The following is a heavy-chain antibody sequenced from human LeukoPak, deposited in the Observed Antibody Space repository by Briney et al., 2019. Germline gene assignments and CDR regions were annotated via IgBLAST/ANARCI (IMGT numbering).Heavy chain of an antibody. CDR3: ARVPHGETVFGVVLYWLDP. CDR1: GYSMRSGYY. CDR2: TYHSGST. J-gene: IGHJ5*02. V-gene: IGHV4-38-2*02. D-gene: IGHD3-3*01. Sequence: SETLSLTCTVSGYSMRSGYYWGWIRQPPGKGLEWIGSTYHSGSTNYNPSLKSRVTLSVDTSKNQFSLKLNSVTAADTAVYYCARVPHGETVFGVVLYWLDPWGQGTLITVFS.